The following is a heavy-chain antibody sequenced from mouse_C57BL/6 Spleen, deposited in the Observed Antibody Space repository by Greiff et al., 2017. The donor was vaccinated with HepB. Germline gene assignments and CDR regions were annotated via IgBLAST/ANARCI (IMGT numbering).Heavy chain of an antibody. J-gene: IGHJ3*01. CDR3: ARHYDDEAWFAY. D-gene: IGHD2-4*01. V-gene: IGHV1-53*01. CDR2: INPRNGGT. Sequence: QVQLQQPGTELVKPGASVKLSCKASGYTLTSYWMHWVKQRPGQGLEWIGNINPRNGGTNYNEKFKSKATLTVDKSSSTAYMQLSSLTSEESAVYYCARHYDDEAWFAYWGQGTLVTVSA. CDR1: GYTLTSYW.